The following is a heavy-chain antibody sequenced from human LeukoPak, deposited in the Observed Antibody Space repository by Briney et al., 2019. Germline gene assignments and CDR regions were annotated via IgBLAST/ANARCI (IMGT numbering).Heavy chain of an antibody. V-gene: IGHV3-7*04. CDR1: GFTFSSYW. D-gene: IGHD6-19*01. CDR2: IKQDESEK. Sequence: GGSLRLSCAASGFTFSSYWMYWVRQAPGKGLEWVASIKQDESEKYYGDSVKSRFTISRENAKNSLYLQMNSLTAGDTAVYYCARGGIQVSGIDEIDYWGQGTLVTVSS. CDR3: ARGGIQVSGIDEIDY. J-gene: IGHJ4*02.